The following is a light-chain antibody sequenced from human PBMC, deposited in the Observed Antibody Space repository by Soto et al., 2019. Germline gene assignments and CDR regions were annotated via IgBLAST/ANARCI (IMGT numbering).Light chain of an antibody. V-gene: IGKV3-20*01. CDR1: QSVSSY. Sequence: EIVLTQAPSTLSLSPVERATLSFMASQSVSSYLAWYQQKPGQAPKVLIYRASIRATGIPDRFTGSGSGTDFTLTISRLEPEDFAVYYCQQYGSLSWTFGQGTKVDIK. J-gene: IGKJ1*01. CDR2: RAS. CDR3: QQYGSLSWT.